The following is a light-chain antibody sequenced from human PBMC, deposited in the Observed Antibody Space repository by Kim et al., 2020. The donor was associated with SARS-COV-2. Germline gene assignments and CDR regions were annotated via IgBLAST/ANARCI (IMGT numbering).Light chain of an antibody. CDR3: NSRDSNDNVV. V-gene: IGLV3-19*01. CDR1: SLRSYY. CDR2: GKN. Sequence: SSELTQDPAVSVALGQTVRITCQGDSLRSYYATWYQQKPRQAPILVVYGKNNRPSGIPDRFSGSSSGNTASLTSTGAQAADEADYYCNSRDSNDNVVFGGGTSLTVL. J-gene: IGLJ2*01.